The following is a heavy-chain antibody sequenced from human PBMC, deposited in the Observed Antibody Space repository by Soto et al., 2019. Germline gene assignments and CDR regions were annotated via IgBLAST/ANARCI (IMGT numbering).Heavy chain of an antibody. D-gene: IGHD2-15*01. Sequence: EVQLLESGGGLVQPGGSLRLSCAASGFTFSSYAMSWVRQAPGKGLEWVSAISGSGGSTYYADSVKGRFTISRDNSKNTVYLQMNILRAEDTAVYYCSKDRRFRDMGDYWGHGTLVTVSS. J-gene: IGHJ4*01. V-gene: IGHV3-23*01. CDR2: ISGSGGST. CDR3: SKDRRFRDMGDY. CDR1: GFTFSSYA.